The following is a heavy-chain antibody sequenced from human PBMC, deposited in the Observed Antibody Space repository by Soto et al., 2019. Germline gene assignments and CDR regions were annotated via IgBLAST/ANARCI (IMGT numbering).Heavy chain of an antibody. J-gene: IGHJ5*02. CDR3: ARDRGPSSGYYPYLFDP. D-gene: IGHD3-22*01. Sequence: QVQLVQSGAEVKKPGSSVKVSCKASGGTFSSYAITWVRQAPGQGLEWMGGIIPIFGTANYAQKFQARVTINADESTSTAYMELSSLRSEDTAVYYCARDRGPSSGYYPYLFDPWGQGTLVTVSS. V-gene: IGHV1-69*12. CDR2: IIPIFGTA. CDR1: GGTFSSYA.